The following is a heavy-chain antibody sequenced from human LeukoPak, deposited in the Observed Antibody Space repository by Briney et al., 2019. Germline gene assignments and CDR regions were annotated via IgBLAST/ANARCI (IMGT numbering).Heavy chain of an antibody. V-gene: IGHV3-7*01. CDR2: IKQDGSEK. D-gene: IGHD6-13*01. Sequence: VGSLRLSCAASGFTFSSYWTSWVRQAPGKGLEWVANIKQDGSEKYYVDSVKGRFTISRDNAKNSLYLQMNSLRAEDTAVYYCARERQLVEFDYCGQGTLVTVSS. J-gene: IGHJ4*02. CDR3: ARERQLVEFDY. CDR1: GFTFSSYW.